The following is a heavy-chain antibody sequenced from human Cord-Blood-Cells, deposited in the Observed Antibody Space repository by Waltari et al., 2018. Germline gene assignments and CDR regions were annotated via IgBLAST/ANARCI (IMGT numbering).Heavy chain of an antibody. CDR3: ARDPRSYSSSSWYFDL. V-gene: IGHV1-2*06. D-gene: IGHD6-6*01. Sequence: QVQLVQSGAEVKKPGASVKVSCKASGYTFTGYYMHWVRQAPGQGLEWMVRITPNSGGTNYAQKFQGRVTMTRDTSISTAYMELSRLRSDDTAVYYCARDPRSYSSSSWYFDLWGRGTLVTVSS. CDR1: GYTFTGYY. CDR2: ITPNSGGT. J-gene: IGHJ2*01.